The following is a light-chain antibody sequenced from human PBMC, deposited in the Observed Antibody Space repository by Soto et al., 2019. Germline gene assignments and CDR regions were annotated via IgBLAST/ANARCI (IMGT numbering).Light chain of an antibody. V-gene: IGLV1-40*01. J-gene: IGLJ3*02. CDR1: SSNIGAGYD. CDR3: QSYDSSLSGSV. CDR2: GNS. Sequence: QAVVTQPPSVSGAPGPRVTISCTGSSSNIGAGYDVHWYQQLPGTAPKLLIYGNSNRPSGVPDRFSGYKSGTSASLAITVLQADDEADYYCQSYDSSLSGSVFGGGTKLTVL.